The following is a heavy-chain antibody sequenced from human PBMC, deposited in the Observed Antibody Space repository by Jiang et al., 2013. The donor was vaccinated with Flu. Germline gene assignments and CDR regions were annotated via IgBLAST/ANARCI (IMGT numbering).Heavy chain of an antibody. CDR3: ARGGRVGATIGRFDP. V-gene: IGHV4-59*08. CDR1: GGSISSYY. J-gene: IGHJ5*02. CDR2: IYYSGST. Sequence: TLSLTCTVSGGSISSYYWSWIRQPPGKGLEWIGYIYYSGSTNYNPSLKSRVTISVDTSKNQFSLKLSSVTAADTAVYYCARGGRVGATIGRFDPWGQGTLVTVSS. D-gene: IGHD1-26*01.